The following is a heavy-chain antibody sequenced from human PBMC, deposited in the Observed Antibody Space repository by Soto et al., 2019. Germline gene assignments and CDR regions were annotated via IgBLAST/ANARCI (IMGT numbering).Heavy chain of an antibody. CDR2: IYYSGST. CDR3: ARTDFWSGYLAQDV. Sequence: SETLSLTCTVSGGSISSYCWSWIRQPPGKGLEWIGYIYYSGSTNYNPSLKSRVTISVDTSKNQFSLKLSSVTAADTAVYYCARTDFWSGYLAQDVWGQGTTVTVSS. CDR1: GGSISSYC. J-gene: IGHJ6*02. V-gene: IGHV4-59*01. D-gene: IGHD3-3*01.